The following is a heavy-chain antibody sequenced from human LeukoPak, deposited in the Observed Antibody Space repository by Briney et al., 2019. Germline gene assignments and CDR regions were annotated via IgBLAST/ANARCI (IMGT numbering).Heavy chain of an antibody. D-gene: IGHD3-22*01. CDR3: ARCSPSRTNSNSYYFEKTKKNAFDI. J-gene: IGHJ3*02. Sequence: ASVKVSFKPSGYTFNNYGITWVRQAPGQGLEWMGCISAYSGEKDYAQKFQDRVTMTTDTTTKTAYMERRNLKSDATAFYYCARCSPSRTNSNSYYFEKTKKNAFDIWGQGTMVTVSS. CDR1: GYTFNNYG. V-gene: IGHV1-18*04. CDR2: ISAYSGEK.